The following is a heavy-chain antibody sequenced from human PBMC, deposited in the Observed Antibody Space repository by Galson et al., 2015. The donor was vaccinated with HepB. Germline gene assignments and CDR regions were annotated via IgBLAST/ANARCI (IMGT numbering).Heavy chain of an antibody. J-gene: IGHJ5*02. D-gene: IGHD3-16*02. Sequence: ETLSLTCTVSGDSISADRWWSWVRQPPGKGLEWIAEIHHSGNINFNPSFKSRVTMSVDKSKNQFSLNLSSVTAADTAVYYCARDSIGRYSLDPWGQGTLVTVSP. CDR3: ARDSIGRYSLDP. V-gene: IGHV4-4*02. CDR1: GDSISADRW. CDR2: IHHSGNI.